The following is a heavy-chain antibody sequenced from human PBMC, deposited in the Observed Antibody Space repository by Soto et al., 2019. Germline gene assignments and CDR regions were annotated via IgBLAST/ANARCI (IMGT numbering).Heavy chain of an antibody. V-gene: IGHV3-30*18. J-gene: IGHJ4*02. CDR1: GFTFSSYG. D-gene: IGHD2-2*01. CDR3: AKDVGLRDCSSTSCYSDY. CDR2: ISYDGSNT. Sequence: GGSLRLSCAASGFTFSSYGMHWVRQAPGKGLEWVAVISYDGSNTYYADSVKGRFTISRDNSKNTLYLQMNSLRAEDTAVYYCAKDVGLRDCSSTSCYSDYWGQGTLVTVSS.